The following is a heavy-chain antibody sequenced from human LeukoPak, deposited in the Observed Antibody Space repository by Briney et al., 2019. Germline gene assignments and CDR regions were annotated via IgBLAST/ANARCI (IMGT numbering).Heavy chain of an antibody. CDR3: ARVHSGSYQYYYYYYMDV. V-gene: IGHV3-21*01. CDR2: ISGSSSYI. D-gene: IGHD1-26*01. CDR1: GFTFSSYS. Sequence: PGGSLILSCAASGFTFSSYSMNWVRLAPGKGLEWVSSISGSSSYIYYADSVKGRFTISRDNANNSLYLQMNSLRAEDTAVYYCARVHSGSYQYYYYYYMDVWGKGTTVTVSS. J-gene: IGHJ6*03.